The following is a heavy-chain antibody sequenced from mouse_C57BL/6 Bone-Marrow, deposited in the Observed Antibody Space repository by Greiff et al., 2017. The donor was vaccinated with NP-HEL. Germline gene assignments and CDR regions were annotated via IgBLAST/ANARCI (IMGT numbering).Heavy chain of an antibody. Sequence: QVQLQQSGPELVKPGASVKISCKASGYTFTDYYINWVKQRPGQGLEWIGWIFPGSGSTYYNEKFKGKATLTVDKSSSTAYMLLSSLTSEDSAVYFCARRPYGSRGDWYFDVWGTGTTVTVSS. V-gene: IGHV1-75*01. J-gene: IGHJ1*03. CDR1: GYTFTDYY. CDR2: IFPGSGST. CDR3: ARRPYGSRGDWYFDV. D-gene: IGHD1-1*01.